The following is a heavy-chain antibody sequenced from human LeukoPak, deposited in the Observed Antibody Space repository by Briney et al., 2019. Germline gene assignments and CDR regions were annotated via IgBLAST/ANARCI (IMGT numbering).Heavy chain of an antibody. Sequence: SETLSLTCAVYGGSFSDYYWTWIRQPPGKGLEWIGEINHSGSTNYNPSLKSRVTMSVDTSKNQFSLKLSSVTAADTAVYYCARQRRKKMVRGASNWFDPWGQGTLVTVSS. CDR2: INHSGST. V-gene: IGHV4-34*01. J-gene: IGHJ5*02. CDR1: GGSFSDYY. D-gene: IGHD3-10*01. CDR3: ARQRRKKMVRGASNWFDP.